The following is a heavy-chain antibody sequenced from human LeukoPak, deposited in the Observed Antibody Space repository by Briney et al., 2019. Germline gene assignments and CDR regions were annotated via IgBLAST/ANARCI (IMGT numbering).Heavy chain of an antibody. D-gene: IGHD1-26*01. CDR3: ARSGRGSYLYYFDY. CDR1: GYTFTSYG. CDR2: ISAYNGNT. V-gene: IGHV1-18*01. J-gene: IGHJ4*02. Sequence: ASVKVSCKASGYTFTSYGISGVRQAPGQGLEWMGWISAYNGNTNYAQKLQGRVTMTTDTSTSTAYMELRSLRSDDTAVYYCARSGRGSYLYYFDYWGQGTLVTVSS.